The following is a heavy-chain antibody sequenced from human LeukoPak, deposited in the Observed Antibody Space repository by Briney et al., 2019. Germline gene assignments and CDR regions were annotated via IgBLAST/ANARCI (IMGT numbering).Heavy chain of an antibody. D-gene: IGHD1-26*01. CDR1: GFTFEDYA. CDR2: ISGDGGST. CDR3: AKAGSGIVTGDY. Sequence: GGSLRLSCAASGFTFEDYAMHWVRQAPGKGLEWVSLISGDGGSTFYADSVKGRFTISRDNSRNSLYLQMNNLRTEDTALYYCAKAGSGIVTGDYWGQGTLVTVSS. J-gene: IGHJ4*02. V-gene: IGHV3-43*02.